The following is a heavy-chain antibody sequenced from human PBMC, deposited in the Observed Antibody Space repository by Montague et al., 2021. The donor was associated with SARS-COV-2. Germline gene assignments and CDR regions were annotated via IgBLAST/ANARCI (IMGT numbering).Heavy chain of an antibody. CDR1: GGSISSSSHY. D-gene: IGHD1-1*01. V-gene: IGHV4-39*07. CDR2: IHYSGST. Sequence: SETLSLTCTVSGGSISSSSHYWGWIRQPPGKRLEWIGAIHYSGSTYYNASLKSRVIISVDTSKNQFSLNLSSVTAADTAVYYCARVEAHQLVHYWGQGTLVTVSS. CDR3: ARVEAHQLVHY. J-gene: IGHJ4*02.